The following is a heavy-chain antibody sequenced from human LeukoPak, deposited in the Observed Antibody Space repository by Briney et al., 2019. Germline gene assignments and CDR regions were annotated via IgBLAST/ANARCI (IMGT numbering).Heavy chain of an antibody. CDR3: ARQAGSFTTFDF. CDR2: ISYSGST. CDR1: SGSIGTYY. J-gene: IGHJ4*02. V-gene: IGHV4-59*08. Sequence: PSETLSLTCTVSSGSIGTYYWAWIRQTPGKGLEWIGYISYSGSTNHNPSLTRRITISLDTSKNQFSLELRSMTAADTAMYYCARQAGSFTTFDFWGQGTLVTVSS. D-gene: IGHD1-26*01.